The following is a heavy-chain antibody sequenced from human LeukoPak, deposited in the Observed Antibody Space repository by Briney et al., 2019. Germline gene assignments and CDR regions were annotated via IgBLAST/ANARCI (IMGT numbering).Heavy chain of an antibody. Sequence: SETLSLTCAVYGGSFSGYYWSWMRQPPGKGLEWIGYIYYSGSTNYNPSLKSRVTISVDTSKNQFSLKLSSVTAADTAVYYCARDHSSGSYNWFDPWGQGTLVTVSS. CDR3: ARDHSSGSYNWFDP. D-gene: IGHD6-19*01. CDR1: GGSFSGYY. V-gene: IGHV4-59*01. J-gene: IGHJ5*02. CDR2: IYYSGST.